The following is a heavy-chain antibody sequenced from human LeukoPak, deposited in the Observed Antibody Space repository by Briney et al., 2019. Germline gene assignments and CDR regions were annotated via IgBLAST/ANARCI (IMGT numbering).Heavy chain of an antibody. Sequence: GGSLRLSCAASGFTFSSYSMNWVRQAPGKGLEWVSSISSSSSYIYHADSVKGRFTISRDNAKNSLYLQMNSPRAEVSAVYNCARGVLHYYDSSEHPPFQHWGQGTLVTVSS. J-gene: IGHJ1*01. V-gene: IGHV3-21*01. CDR2: ISSSSSYI. CDR1: GFTFSSYS. CDR3: ARGVLHYYDSSEHPPFQH. D-gene: IGHD3-22*01.